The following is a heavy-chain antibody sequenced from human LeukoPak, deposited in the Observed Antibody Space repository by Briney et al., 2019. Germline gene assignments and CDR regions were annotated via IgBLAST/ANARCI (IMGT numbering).Heavy chain of an antibody. V-gene: IGHV3-21*01. CDR1: GLIFSSHT. J-gene: IGHJ4*02. Sequence: KAGGSLRLSCAASGLIFSSHTMNWVRRAPGKGLEWVSSISSSSTYIDYADSVKGRFTISRDNAKNSLYLQMSSLRAEDTAVYYCARDTGPFDYWGQGTLVTVSS. CDR2: ISSSSTYI. CDR3: ARDTGPFDY.